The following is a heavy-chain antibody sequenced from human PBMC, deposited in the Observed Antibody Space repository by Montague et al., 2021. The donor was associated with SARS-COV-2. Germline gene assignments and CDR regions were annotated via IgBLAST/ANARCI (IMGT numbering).Heavy chain of an antibody. CDR1: GFTFSSYA. Sequence: SLRLSCAASGFTFSSYAMSWVRQAPGKGLEWVSAISGSGGSTYYADSVKGQFTISRDNSKNTLYLQMNSLRAEDTAVYYCAKRYCSGGSCYPGFDPWGQGTLVTVSS. V-gene: IGHV3-23*01. J-gene: IGHJ5*02. CDR2: ISGSGGST. D-gene: IGHD2-15*01. CDR3: AKRYCSGGSCYPGFDP.